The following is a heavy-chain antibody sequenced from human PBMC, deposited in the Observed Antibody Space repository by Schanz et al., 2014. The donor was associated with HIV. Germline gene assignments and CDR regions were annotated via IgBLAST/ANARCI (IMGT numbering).Heavy chain of an antibody. CDR2: ISGSGGNT. Sequence: EVQLVESGGGLVQPGRSLRLSCAASGFTFHDYAMHWLRQAPGQGLEWVSSISGSGGNTYFTDSVKGRFTVSRDNSRNTLYLQMNSLRAEDTAVYYCAKVTPLRCLDYWGQGTLVTVSS. CDR3: AKVTPLRCLDY. CDR1: GFTFHDYA. J-gene: IGHJ4*02. V-gene: IGHV3-23*04. D-gene: IGHD4-17*01.